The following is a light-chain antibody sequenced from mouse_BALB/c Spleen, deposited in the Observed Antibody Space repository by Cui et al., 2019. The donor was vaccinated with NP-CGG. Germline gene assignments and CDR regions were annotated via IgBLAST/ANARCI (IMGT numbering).Light chain of an antibody. J-gene: IGKJ5*01. Sequence: DIVLPQSPPTLSVTPVDRVSLSCRSSQSISNNLHWDQQKSHESPRLLIKYASKSISGIPSRFSGSGSGTDFTISINSVETEDCGMYFCKQSNRWPLLTFGAGTKLELK. CDR1: QSISNN. CDR2: YAS. CDR3: KQSNRWPLLT. V-gene: IGKV5-43*01.